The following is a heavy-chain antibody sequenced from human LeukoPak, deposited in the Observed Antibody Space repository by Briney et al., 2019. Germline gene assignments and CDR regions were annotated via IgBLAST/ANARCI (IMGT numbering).Heavy chain of an antibody. CDR2: IYSGGST. J-gene: IGHJ6*02. V-gene: IGHV3-53*01. CDR3: ARDRRMDV. Sequence: SGGPLRLSCAASGFTVSSNYMSCVRQAPGKGLEWVSVIYSGGSTYYADSVKGRFTISRDNSKNTLYLQMNSLRAEDTAVYYCARDRRMDVWGQGTTVTVSS. CDR1: GFTVSSNY.